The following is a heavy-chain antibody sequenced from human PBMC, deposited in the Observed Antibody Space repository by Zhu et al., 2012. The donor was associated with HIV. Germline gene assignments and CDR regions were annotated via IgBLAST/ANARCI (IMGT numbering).Heavy chain of an antibody. CDR3: ARADGSGLRITTYMDV. V-gene: IGHV4-30-4*08. D-gene: IGHD3-10*01. CDR1: GGSISSGDYY. J-gene: IGHJ6*03. Sequence: QVQLQESGPGLVKPSQTLSLTCTVSGGSISSGDYYWSWIRQPPGKGLEWIAYIHHSGTTYYNPSLKSRLSISIDTSKNQFSLRLSSVSAADTACISCARADGSGLRITTYMDVWGKRANGHRL. CDR2: IHHSGTT.